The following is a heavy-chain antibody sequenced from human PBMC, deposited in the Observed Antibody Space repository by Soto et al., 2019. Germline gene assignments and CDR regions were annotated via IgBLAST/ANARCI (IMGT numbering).Heavy chain of an antibody. CDR2: IFSDAER. V-gene: IGHV2-26*03. CDR3: ALMNADTYSHYYAMDV. CDR1: GFSLSNGRMG. D-gene: IGHD1-1*01. J-gene: IGHJ6*02. Sequence: QVTLKESGPVLVKPTETLTLTCTISGFSLSNGRMGVSWIRQSQGKALKWLAHIFSDAERSYSTSMQSRLTISTDTPGTQVVLTMTNMAPVDTGTYYCALMNADTYSHYYAMDVWGQGTTVTVSS.